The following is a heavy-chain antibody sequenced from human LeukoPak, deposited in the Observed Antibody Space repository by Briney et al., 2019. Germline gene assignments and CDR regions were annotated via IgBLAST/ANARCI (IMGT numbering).Heavy chain of an antibody. CDR1: GFTFDDYA. J-gene: IGHJ4*02. CDR2: ISWDVGST. Sequence: GGSLRLFCAASGFTFDDYAMQWVRQAPGKGLEWGSLISWDVGSTYYADSVKGLFTISRDNSKNSLYLQMNSLRAEDTALYYCAKGLPTYYYGSGSYYTNWGQGTLVTVSS. V-gene: IGHV3-43D*03. D-gene: IGHD3-10*01. CDR3: AKGLPTYYYGSGSYYTN.